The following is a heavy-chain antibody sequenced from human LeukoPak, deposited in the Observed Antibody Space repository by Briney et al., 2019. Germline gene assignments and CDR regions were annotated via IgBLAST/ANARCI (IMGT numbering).Heavy chain of an antibody. CDR2: IYYSGST. CDR3: ARDYDSSGYSVNPGPWCFDL. V-gene: IGHV4-59*01. CDR1: GGSISSYY. D-gene: IGHD3-22*01. J-gene: IGHJ2*01. Sequence: SETLSLTCTVSGGSISSYYWSWIRQPPGKGLEWIGYIYYSGSTNYNPSLKSRVTISVDTSKNQFSLKLSSVTAADTAVYYCARDYDSSGYSVNPGPWCFDLWGRGTLVTVSS.